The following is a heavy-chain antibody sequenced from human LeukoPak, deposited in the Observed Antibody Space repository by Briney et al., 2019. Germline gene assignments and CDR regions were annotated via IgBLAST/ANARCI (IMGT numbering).Heavy chain of an antibody. CDR3: ARRESGATIDY. J-gene: IGHJ4*02. CDR1: GVSISSSNSY. CDR2: IYYSGNT. D-gene: IGHD1-26*01. V-gene: IGHV4-39*01. Sequence: KASETLSLTCTVSGVSISSSNSYWGWIRQPPAEGLEWIGSIYYSGNTYYNASLKSQVSISIDTSKNQCSPKLTSVTAADTAVYYCARRESGATIDYWGQGTLVTVSS.